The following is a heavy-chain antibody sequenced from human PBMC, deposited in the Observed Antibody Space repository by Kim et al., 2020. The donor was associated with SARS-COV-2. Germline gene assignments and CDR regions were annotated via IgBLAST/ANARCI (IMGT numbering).Heavy chain of an antibody. CDR1: GYTFTSYG. J-gene: IGHJ6*02. Sequence: ASVKVSCKASGYTFTSYGISWVRQAPGQGLEWMGWISAYNGNTNYAQKLQGRVTMTTDTSTSTAYMELRSLRSDDTAVYYCARDNYYDSSGYPLYYGMDVWGQGTTVTVSS. CDR2: ISAYNGNT. CDR3: ARDNYYDSSGYPLYYGMDV. V-gene: IGHV1-18*01. D-gene: IGHD3-22*01.